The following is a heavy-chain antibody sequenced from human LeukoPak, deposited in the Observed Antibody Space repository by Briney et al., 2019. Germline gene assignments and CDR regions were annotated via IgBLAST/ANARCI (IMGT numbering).Heavy chain of an antibody. Sequence: GGSLRLSCAASGFTFSSYWMHWVRQAPGKGLVWVSRINSDGSSTSYADSVKGRFTISRDNARNTLYLQMNSLRAEDTAVYYCASWNPEPYYYYYYGMDVWGQGTTVTVSS. CDR2: INSDGSST. V-gene: IGHV3-74*01. CDR3: ASWNPEPYYYYYYGMDV. D-gene: IGHD1-1*01. CDR1: GFTFSSYW. J-gene: IGHJ6*02.